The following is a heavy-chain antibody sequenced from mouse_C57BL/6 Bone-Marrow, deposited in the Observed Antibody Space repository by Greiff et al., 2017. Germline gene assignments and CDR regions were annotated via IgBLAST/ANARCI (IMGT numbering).Heavy chain of an antibody. D-gene: IGHD1-1*01. J-gene: IGHJ1*03. V-gene: IGHV1-54*01. CDR2: INPGSGGT. CDR3: ARGGYYYGSSPWYFDV. CDR1: GYAFTNYL. Sequence: LVESGAELVRPGTSVKVSCKASGYAFTNYLIEWVKQRPGQGLEWIGVINPGSGGTNYNEKFTGKATLTADKSSTTAYMELSSLTSEDSAVYFWARGGYYYGSSPWYFDVWGTGTTVTVSS.